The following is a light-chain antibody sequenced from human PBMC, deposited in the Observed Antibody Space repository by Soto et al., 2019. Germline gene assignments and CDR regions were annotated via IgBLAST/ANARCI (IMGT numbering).Light chain of an antibody. V-gene: IGKV3-20*01. CDR3: QQYGRSPT. Sequence: EIVLTQSPGTLSLSPGERATLSCRASQSVSSSYLAWYQQKPGPAPRLLIYGASSRATGIPDRCSGSGSGTVFTLTISRLEPEDVAVYYCQQYGRSPTFGQGTKVQIK. CDR1: QSVSSSY. CDR2: GAS. J-gene: IGKJ1*01.